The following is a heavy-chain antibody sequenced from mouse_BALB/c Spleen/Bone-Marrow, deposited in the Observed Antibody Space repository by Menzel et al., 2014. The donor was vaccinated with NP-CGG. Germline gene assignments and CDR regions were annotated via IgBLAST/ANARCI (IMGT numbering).Heavy chain of an antibody. CDR1: GFNIKDTY. V-gene: IGHV14-3*02. CDR2: IDPANGNT. J-gene: IGHJ3*01. Sequence: VQLQQSGAELVKPGASVKLSCTASGFNIKDTYMHWVKQRPEQGLEWIGRIDPANGNTKYDPKFQGKATITADTSSNTAYLQLSSLPSGDTAVYYCTTYYGSRFTYWGQGTLVTVSA. CDR3: TTYYGSRFTY. D-gene: IGHD2-9*01.